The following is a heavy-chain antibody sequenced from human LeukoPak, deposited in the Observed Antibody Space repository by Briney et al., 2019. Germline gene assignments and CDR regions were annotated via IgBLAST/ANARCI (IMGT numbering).Heavy chain of an antibody. CDR2: INHSGST. CDR3: ARQDIVVVPAAVY. D-gene: IGHD2-2*01. CDR1: GGSFSGYY. V-gene: IGHV4-34*01. Sequence: PSETLSLTCAVYGGSFSGYYWSWIRQPPGKGLEWIGEINHSGSTNYNPSLKSRVTISVDTSKNQFSLKLSSVTAADTAVYYCARQDIVVVPAAVYWGQGTLVTVSS. J-gene: IGHJ4*02.